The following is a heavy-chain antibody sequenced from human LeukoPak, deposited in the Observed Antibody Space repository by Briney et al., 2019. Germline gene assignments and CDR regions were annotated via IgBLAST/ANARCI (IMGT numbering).Heavy chain of an antibody. Sequence: PSETLSLTCAVYGGSFSGYYWSWIRQPPGKGLEWIGEINHSGSTNYNPSLKSRVTISVDTSKNQFSLKLSSVTAADTAVYYCARGLNPVPNYDISGYYYVSWGQGTLVTVSS. D-gene: IGHD3-22*01. J-gene: IGHJ4*02. CDR2: INHSGST. CDR3: ARGLNPVPNYDISGYYYVS. CDR1: GGSFSGYY. V-gene: IGHV4-34*01.